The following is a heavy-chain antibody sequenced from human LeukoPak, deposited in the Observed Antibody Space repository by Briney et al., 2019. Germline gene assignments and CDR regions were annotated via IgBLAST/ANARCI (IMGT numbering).Heavy chain of an antibody. V-gene: IGHV5-51*01. D-gene: IGHD6-25*01. Sequence: ESLKVXCKGSGYSFISYWIGRGRQKTGEGLEWMGIICPGDSDTRYSPSFQGQVTISADQSISTAYLQWSSLKASDTAMYYCARPTSVSGSSYYYMDVWSKGTTFTVSS. J-gene: IGHJ6*03. CDR3: ARPTSVSGSSYYYMDV. CDR2: ICPGDSDT. CDR1: GYSFISYW.